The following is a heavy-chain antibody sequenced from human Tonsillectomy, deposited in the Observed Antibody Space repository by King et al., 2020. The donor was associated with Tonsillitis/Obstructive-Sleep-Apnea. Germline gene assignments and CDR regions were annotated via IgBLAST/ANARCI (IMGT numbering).Heavy chain of an antibody. CDR1: GFTFSNAW. Sequence: VQLVESGGGLVKPGGSLRLSCAASGFTFSNAWMNWVRQAPGKGLEWVGLIKSKTDGGTTDYAAPVKGRFTISRDDSKNTLYLQMNSLKTEDTAVYYCTRDFWSGYYTDANYYFDYWGQGTLVTVSS. D-gene: IGHD3-3*01. V-gene: IGHV3-15*07. J-gene: IGHJ4*02. CDR3: TRDFWSGYYTDANYYFDY. CDR2: IKSKTDGGTT.